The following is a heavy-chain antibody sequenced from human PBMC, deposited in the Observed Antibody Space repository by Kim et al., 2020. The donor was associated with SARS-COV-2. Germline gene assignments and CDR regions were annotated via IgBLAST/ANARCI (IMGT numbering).Heavy chain of an antibody. Sequence: SETLSLTCTVSGGSISSTDYYWTWIRQHPEEGLEWIGYIYYRGSTYYNPSLRSRVTMSVDTSKNQFSLKMSSMTAADTAVYYCARGLYCVGDCYSNWFDPWGQGTLVTVSS. CDR2: IYYRGST. CDR3: ARGLYCVGDCYSNWFDP. D-gene: IGHD2-21*02. J-gene: IGHJ5*02. V-gene: IGHV4-31*03. CDR1: GGSISSTDYY.